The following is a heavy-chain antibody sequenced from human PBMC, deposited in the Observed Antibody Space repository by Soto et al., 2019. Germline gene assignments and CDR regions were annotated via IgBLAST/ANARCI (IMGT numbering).Heavy chain of an antibody. D-gene: IGHD1-1*01. CDR1: GFTFSPYA. Sequence: EVQLLESGGGLVQPGGSLRLSCAASGFTFSPYARNWVRQAPGNGLEWVSAISGRGGSIHYADSVKGRFTISRDNSKNPLYLQMNSLRDEDTAVYHCVKGYWKGDVWGQGTTVTVSS. J-gene: IGHJ6*02. CDR3: VKGYWKGDV. V-gene: IGHV3-23*01. CDR2: ISGRGGSI.